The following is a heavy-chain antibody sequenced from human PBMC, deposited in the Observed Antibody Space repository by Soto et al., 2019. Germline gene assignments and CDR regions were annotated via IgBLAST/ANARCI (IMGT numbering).Heavy chain of an antibody. CDR2: LQTDGSHP. CDR1: GFTFDYYW. D-gene: IGHD2-21*02. V-gene: IGHV3-74*01. Sequence: GGSLILSCVASGFTFDYYWRHWVRQAPGEGLMWVSRLQTDGSHPDYADSVKGRFTISRDNAKNTLYLQMNNLRAEDTAVYYCARGGDPDYWGQGTLVTVSS. CDR3: ARGGDPDY. J-gene: IGHJ4*02.